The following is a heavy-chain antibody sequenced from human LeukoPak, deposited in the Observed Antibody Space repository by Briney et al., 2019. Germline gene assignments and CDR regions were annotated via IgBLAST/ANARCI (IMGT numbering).Heavy chain of an antibody. Sequence: SVKVFCKASGGTFSSYAISWVRQAPGQGLEWMGGIIPIFGTANYAQKFQGRVTITADKSTSTAYMELSSLRSEDTAVYYCARVGGQEPIYYYYMDVWGKGTTVTVSS. CDR1: GGTFSSYA. J-gene: IGHJ6*03. CDR2: IIPIFGTA. D-gene: IGHD4-23*01. V-gene: IGHV1-69*06. CDR3: ARVGGQEPIYYYYMDV.